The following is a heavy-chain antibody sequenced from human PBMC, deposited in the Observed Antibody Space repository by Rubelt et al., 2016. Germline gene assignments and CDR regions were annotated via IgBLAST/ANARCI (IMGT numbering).Heavy chain of an antibody. D-gene: IGHD1-26*01. V-gene: IGHV4-39*07. J-gene: IGHJ4*02. CDR1: GGSISSSGYY. Sequence: QLQLQESGPGLLKPSETLSLICTVSGGSISSSGYYWGWIRQPPGKGLEWIGSVSYSGSTYYNPSLKSRFTVSSDTSKNHFSLKVRSVTAADTAVYYCTRDRGQLLSDYWGQGTLVTVSS. CDR2: VSYSGST. CDR3: TRDRGQLLSDY.